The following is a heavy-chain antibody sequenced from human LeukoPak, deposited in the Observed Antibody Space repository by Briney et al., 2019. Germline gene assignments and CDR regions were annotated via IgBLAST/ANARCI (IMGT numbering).Heavy chain of an antibody. CDR3: GRPYSSGWYLDGY. Sequence: PGGSLRLSCAASGFTFSSYEMNWVRQAPGKGLEWVSYISSSGSTIYYADSVKGRFTISRDNAENSLYLQMNSLRAEDTAVYYCGRPYSSGWYLDGYWGQGTLVTVSS. V-gene: IGHV3-48*03. CDR2: ISSSGSTI. J-gene: IGHJ4*02. CDR1: GFTFSSYE. D-gene: IGHD6-19*01.